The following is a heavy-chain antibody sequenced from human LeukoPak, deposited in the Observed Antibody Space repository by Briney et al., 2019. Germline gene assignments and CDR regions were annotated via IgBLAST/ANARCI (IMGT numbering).Heavy chain of an antibody. CDR2: IYYSGST. CDR3: ARDPSGSSTLYYYYMDV. J-gene: IGHJ6*03. D-gene: IGHD1-26*01. Sequence: PSETLSLTCTVSGGSISSSSYYWGWIRQPPGKGLEWIGSIYYSGSTYYNPSLKSRVTISVDTSKNQFSLKLSSVTAADTAVYYCARDPSGSSTLYYYYMDVWGKGTTVTVSS. V-gene: IGHV4-39*07. CDR1: GGSISSSSYY.